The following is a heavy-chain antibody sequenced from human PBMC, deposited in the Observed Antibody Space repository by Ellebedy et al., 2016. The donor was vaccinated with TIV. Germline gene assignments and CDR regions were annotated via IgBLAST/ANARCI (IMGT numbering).Heavy chain of an antibody. J-gene: IGHJ4*02. CDR2: VSGSRNTK. CDR3: AKDKRMITFGGVIDY. CDR1: GFTFRNYN. Sequence: GESLKISCAASGFTFRNYNMNWVRQAPGKGLEWVSSVSGSRNTKYYADSVKGRFTISRDTARNSLYLQMNSLRAEDTALYYCAKDKRMITFGGVIDYWGQGTLVTVSS. V-gene: IGHV3-48*04. D-gene: IGHD3-16*01.